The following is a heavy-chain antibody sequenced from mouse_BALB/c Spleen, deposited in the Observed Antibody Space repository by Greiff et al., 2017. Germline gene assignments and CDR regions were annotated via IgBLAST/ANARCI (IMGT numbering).Heavy chain of an antibody. V-gene: IGHV1-9*01. D-gene: IGHD2-1*01. CDR3: ARGGKPFAY. CDR2: ILPGSGST. J-gene: IGHJ3*01. Sequence: VQLQQSGAELMKPGASVKISCKATGCTFSSYWIEWVKQRPGHGLAWIGEILPGSGSTNYNEKFKGKATFTADTSSNTAYMQLSSLTSEDSAVYYCARGGKPFAYWGQGTLVTVSA. CDR1: GCTFSSYW.